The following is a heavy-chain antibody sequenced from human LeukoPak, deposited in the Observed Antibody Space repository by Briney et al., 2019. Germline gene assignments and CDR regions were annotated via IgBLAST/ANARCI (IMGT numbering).Heavy chain of an antibody. CDR1: GESFSGYY. CDR3: ARHATGSYSVPWLDP. V-gene: IGHV4-34*01. Sequence: SETLSLTCAVYGESFSGYYWSWIRQPPGKGLEWIGEINHRGGTNYNPSLESRVTILGDTSKNQFSLKLSSVTAADTAVYYCARHATGSYSVPWLDPWGQGTLVTVSS. J-gene: IGHJ5*02. CDR2: INHRGGT. D-gene: IGHD3-10*01.